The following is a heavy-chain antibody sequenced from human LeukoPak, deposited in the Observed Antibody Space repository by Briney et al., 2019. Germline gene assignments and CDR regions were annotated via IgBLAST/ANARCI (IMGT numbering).Heavy chain of an antibody. J-gene: IGHJ4*02. D-gene: IGHD6-13*01. CDR1: GFTFSSYG. CDR2: IWYDGSNK. CDR3: ARAGSIIAAAGDYFDY. V-gene: IGHV3-33*01. Sequence: GRSLRLSCAASGFTFSSYGMHWVRQAPGKGLEWVAVIWYDGSNKYYADSVKGRFTISRDNSKNTLYLQMNSLRAEDTAVYYCARAGSIIAAAGDYFDYWGQGTLVTVSS.